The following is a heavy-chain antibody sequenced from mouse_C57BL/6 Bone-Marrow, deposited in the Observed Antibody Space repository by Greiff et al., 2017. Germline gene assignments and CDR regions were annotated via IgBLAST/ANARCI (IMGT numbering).Heavy chain of an antibody. CDR1: GYTFTTYP. J-gene: IGHJ2*01. CDR2: FHPYNDDT. D-gene: IGHD2-13*01. V-gene: IGHV1-47*01. CDR3: ARAGDNGGYYFDY. Sequence: QVQLKESGAELVKPGASVKMSCKASGYTFTTYPIEWMKQNHGKSLEWIGNFHPYNDDTKYNEKFKGKATLTVEKSSSTVYLELSRLTSDDSAVYYCARAGDNGGYYFDYWGQGTTLTVSP.